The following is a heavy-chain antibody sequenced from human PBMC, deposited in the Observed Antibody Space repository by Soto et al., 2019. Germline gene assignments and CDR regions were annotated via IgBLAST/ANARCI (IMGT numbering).Heavy chain of an antibody. J-gene: IGHJ3*02. CDR2: MNPSGTNT. D-gene: IGHD3-9*01. V-gene: IGHV1-8*01. Sequence: ASVKVSWETSGLTFTRDDSIWVSLTSGQGLEWMGWMNPSGTNTGYTQKFRGRATLSWNTPTATAYMELTSLTSEDTAVYYCARYRTIAPLAFDIWGQGTMVTVSS. CDR3: ARYRTIAPLAFDI. CDR1: GLTFTRDD.